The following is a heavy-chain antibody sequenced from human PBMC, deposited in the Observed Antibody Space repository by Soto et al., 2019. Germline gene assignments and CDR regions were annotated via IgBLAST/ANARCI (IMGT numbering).Heavy chain of an antibody. V-gene: IGHV4-30-4*01. Sequence: SSETLSLTCTVSGGSISSGNYFWSWIRQPPGKGLEWIGYIYYSGSTYYNPSLKSRVTISVDTSKNQFSLKLSSVTAADTAVYYCARVAGWSYLDYWGQGTLVTVSS. CDR3: ARVAGWSYLDY. CDR1: GGSISSGNYF. J-gene: IGHJ4*02. CDR2: IYYSGST. D-gene: IGHD6-19*01.